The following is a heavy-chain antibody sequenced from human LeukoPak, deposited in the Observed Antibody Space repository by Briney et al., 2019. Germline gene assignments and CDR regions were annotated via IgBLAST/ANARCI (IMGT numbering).Heavy chain of an antibody. Sequence: GGSLRLSCAVSGLTFSDFYMSWIRQAPGKGLEWVSYISTSSSYTNYADSVKGRFTISRDNAKNSLYLQMNSLRAEDTAVYYCAREGSGVAGHFDYWGQGTLVTVSS. CDR1: GLTFSDFY. CDR2: ISTSSSYT. V-gene: IGHV3-11*06. J-gene: IGHJ4*02. D-gene: IGHD6-19*01. CDR3: AREGSGVAGHFDY.